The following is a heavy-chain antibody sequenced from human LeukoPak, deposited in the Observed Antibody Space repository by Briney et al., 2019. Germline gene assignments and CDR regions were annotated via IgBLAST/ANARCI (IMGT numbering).Heavy chain of an antibody. V-gene: IGHV3-7*04. CDR1: GFTFSSYW. J-gene: IGHJ3*02. D-gene: IGHD1-14*01. CDR2: IKQGGSER. CDR3: ARAKPGGTFFDI. Sequence: PGGSLRLSCAASGFTFSSYWMTWVRQAPGKGLEWVANIKQGGSERYYVDSVKGRFTISRDNAKNSLYLQMNSLRAEDTAVYYCARAKPGGTFFDIWGQGTMITVSS.